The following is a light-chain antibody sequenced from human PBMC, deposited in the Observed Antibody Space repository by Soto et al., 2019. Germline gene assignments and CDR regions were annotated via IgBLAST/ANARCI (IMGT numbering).Light chain of an antibody. Sequence: DIQMTQSPSSLSASVGDRVTITCRASLSIASYLSWYQQKPGKAPKLLIYGASSVQSGVPSRFSGSGSGTDFTLTIISMQPEHFATYYCQQSYTAPRALSFGGATKVEIK. CDR2: GAS. V-gene: IGKV1-39*01. CDR3: QQSYTAPRALS. J-gene: IGKJ4*01. CDR1: LSIASY.